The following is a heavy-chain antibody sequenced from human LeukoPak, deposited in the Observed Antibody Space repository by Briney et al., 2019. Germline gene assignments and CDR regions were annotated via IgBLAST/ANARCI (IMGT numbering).Heavy chain of an antibody. CDR2: IIPIFGTT. CDR1: GGTFSNYI. V-gene: IGHV1-69*13. Sequence: ALVKVSCKASGGTFSNYIISWVRQAPGQGLEWMGQIIPIFGTTTYAQKFQDRLTITADESTSTAHMELSSLRSEDTAIYFCARSPVALAAGDAVVFDFWGQGTLVTVSS. J-gene: IGHJ4*02. CDR3: ARSPVALAAGDAVVFDF. D-gene: IGHD6-13*01.